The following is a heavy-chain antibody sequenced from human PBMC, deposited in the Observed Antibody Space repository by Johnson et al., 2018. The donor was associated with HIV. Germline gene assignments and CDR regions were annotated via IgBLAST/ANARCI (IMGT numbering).Heavy chain of an antibody. D-gene: IGHD1-26*01. CDR1: GSTFSDYY. Sequence: QVQLVESGGDLVPAGGSLRLSCAASGSTFSDYYMSWIRQAPGTGLAWVSYIRGSGGTIYYADSVKGRFTIPRDNSKNTLLLQMNSLRDEDTAVYFCAKGGVWEIPLGFGAVDFWGQGTMVSASS. J-gene: IGHJ3*01. CDR3: AKGGVWEIPLGFGAVDF. CDR2: IRGSGGTI. V-gene: IGHV3-11*04.